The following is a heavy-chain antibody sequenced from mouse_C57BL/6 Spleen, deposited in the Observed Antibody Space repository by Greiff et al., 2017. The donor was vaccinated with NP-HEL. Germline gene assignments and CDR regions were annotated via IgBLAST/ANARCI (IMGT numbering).Heavy chain of an antibody. Sequence: EVQLVESGGGLVKPGGSLKLSCAASGFTFSNYGMHWVRQAPEKGLEWVAYISSGSSTIYYADTVKGRFTISRDNAKNTLFLQMTSLRSEDSAMYYCTRQDHLGYFDYWGQGTTLTVSS. D-gene: IGHD4-1*01. CDR2: ISSGSSTI. V-gene: IGHV5-17*01. J-gene: IGHJ2*01. CDR3: TRQDHLGYFDY. CDR1: GFTFSNYG.